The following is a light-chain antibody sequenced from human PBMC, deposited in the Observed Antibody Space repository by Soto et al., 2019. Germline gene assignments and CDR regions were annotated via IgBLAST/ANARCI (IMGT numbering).Light chain of an antibody. CDR2: GAS. Sequence: EIVLTQPPASLSLSPGERSTLSGRASQSVDSYLVWYQQKPGQSPRLLIFGASNRATGIPARFSGSGSGTDFTLTINSLEPDDFAVYYCQQRDSWPITFGQGTRLEIK. CDR1: QSVDSY. V-gene: IGKV3-11*01. J-gene: IGKJ5*01. CDR3: QQRDSWPIT.